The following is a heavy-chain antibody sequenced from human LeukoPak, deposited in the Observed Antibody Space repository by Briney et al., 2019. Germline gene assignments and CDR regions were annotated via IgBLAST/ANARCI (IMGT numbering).Heavy chain of an antibody. CDR3: AKDSRYYYGSGSYYNVHFDY. J-gene: IGHJ4*02. Sequence: GGSLRLSCAASGFTFSSYWMSWVRQAPGKGLEWVSAISGSGGSTYYADSVKGRFTISRDNSKNTLYLQMNSLRAEDTAVYYCAKDSRYYYGSGSYYNVHFDYWGQGTLVTVSS. CDR1: GFTFSSYW. D-gene: IGHD3-10*01. CDR2: ISGSGGST. V-gene: IGHV3-23*01.